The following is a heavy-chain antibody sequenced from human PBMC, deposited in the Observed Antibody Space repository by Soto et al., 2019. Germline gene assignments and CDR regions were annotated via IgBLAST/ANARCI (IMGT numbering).Heavy chain of an antibody. CDR3: ASDTSYYVVDY. D-gene: IGHD3-3*01. CDR1: GGSISSYY. Sequence: QVQLQESGPGLVKPSETLSLTCTVSGGSISSYYWSWIRQPPGKGLEWIGYIFYSGSTNYNPSLRSEVTISVDTSKNQFSLKLSSVAAADTAGYYCASDTSYYVVDYWGQGTLVTVSS. CDR2: IFYSGST. J-gene: IGHJ4*02. V-gene: IGHV4-59*01.